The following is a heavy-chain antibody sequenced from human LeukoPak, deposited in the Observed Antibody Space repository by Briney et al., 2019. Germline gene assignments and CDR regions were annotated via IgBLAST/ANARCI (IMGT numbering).Heavy chain of an antibody. V-gene: IGHV3-48*01. D-gene: IGHD6-19*01. Sequence: GGSLRLSCAVSGLTLINVWMNWVRQAPGKGLEWVSYISSSSSTIYYADSVKGRFTISRDNAKNSLYLQMNSLRAEDTAVYYCARPYSSGWYGFDYWGQGTLVTVSS. J-gene: IGHJ4*02. CDR1: GLTLINVW. CDR2: ISSSSSTI. CDR3: ARPYSSGWYGFDY.